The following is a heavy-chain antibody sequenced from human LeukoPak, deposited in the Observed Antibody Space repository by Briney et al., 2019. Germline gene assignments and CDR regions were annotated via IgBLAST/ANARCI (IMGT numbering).Heavy chain of an antibody. CDR3: ARVSPYCGGDCYASPFDY. Sequence: SETLSLTCTVSGGSINNYYWSWIRQPPGKALEWIGHIYYSGSTNYNPSLKSRVSISVDTSKNQFSLKLSSVTAADTAVYYCARVSPYCGGDCYASPFDYWGQGTLVTVSS. V-gene: IGHV4-59*01. J-gene: IGHJ4*02. D-gene: IGHD2-21*02. CDR1: GGSINNYY. CDR2: IYYSGST.